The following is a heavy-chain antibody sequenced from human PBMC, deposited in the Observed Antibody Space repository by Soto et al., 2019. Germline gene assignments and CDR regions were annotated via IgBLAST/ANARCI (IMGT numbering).Heavy chain of an antibody. CDR2: ISGSGGST. J-gene: IGHJ4*02. CDR3: AKETYYYDSSGGGFDY. CDR1: GFTFSSYA. V-gene: IGHV3-23*01. D-gene: IGHD3-22*01. Sequence: EVQLLESGGGLVQPGGSLRLSCAASGFTFSSYAMSWVRQAPGKGLEWVSAISGSGGSTYYADSVKGRFTISRDNSKNTLYLEMNSLRAEDTGVYYCAKETYYYDSSGGGFDYWGQGTLVTVSS.